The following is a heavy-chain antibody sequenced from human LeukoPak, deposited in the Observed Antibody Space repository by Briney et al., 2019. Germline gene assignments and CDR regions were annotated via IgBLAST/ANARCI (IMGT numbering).Heavy chain of an antibody. CDR1: GFTFSSYS. D-gene: IGHD3-9*01. CDR2: ISSSSYI. Sequence: GGSLRLFCAASGFTFSSYSMNWVRQAPGKGLEWVSSISSSSYIYYADSVKGRFTISRDNAKNSLYLQMNSLRAEDTAVYYCARETGYDISSGWGQGTLVTVSS. V-gene: IGHV3-21*01. J-gene: IGHJ4*02. CDR3: ARETGYDISSG.